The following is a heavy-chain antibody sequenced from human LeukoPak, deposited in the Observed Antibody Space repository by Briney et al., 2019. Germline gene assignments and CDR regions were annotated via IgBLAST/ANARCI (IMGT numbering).Heavy chain of an antibody. CDR2: IIPMFGSA. CDR3: ARVGRSRGSLPNTYYYMDV. Sequence: ASVKVSCKASGDIFNSYSVSWVRQAPGQGLEYMGGIIPMFGSANYAQKFQGRVTITTDQSTTTAYMELRSLTSEDTAVYYCARVGRSRGSLPNTYYYMDVWQRDHGHRLL. J-gene: IGHJ6*03. CDR1: GDIFNSYS. D-gene: IGHD1-26*01. V-gene: IGHV1-69*05.